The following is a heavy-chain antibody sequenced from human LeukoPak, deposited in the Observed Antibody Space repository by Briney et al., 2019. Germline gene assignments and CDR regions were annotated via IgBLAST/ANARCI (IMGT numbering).Heavy chain of an antibody. CDR3: ARDAVVGTGIAFDV. CDR1: GYTFTSYD. V-gene: IGHV1-3*01. D-gene: IGHD4-23*01. J-gene: IGHJ3*01. Sequence: ASVKVSCKASGYTFTSYDMYWVRQAPGQRLEWMGWIIVGNGNTKYSQKFQGRVIITTVTSASTVYMELSSLRSEDTAVYYCARDAVVGTGIAFDVWGQGTMVTVSS. CDR2: IIVGNGNT.